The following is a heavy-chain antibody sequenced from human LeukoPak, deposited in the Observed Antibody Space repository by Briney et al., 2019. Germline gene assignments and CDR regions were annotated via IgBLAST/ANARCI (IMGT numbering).Heavy chain of an antibody. CDR2: ISSSSSYI. V-gene: IGHV3-21*01. D-gene: IGHD2-15*01. J-gene: IGHJ3*02. CDR3: ARLSAFPVVAFDI. CDR1: GFTFSSYS. Sequence: PGGSLRLSSAASGFTFSSYSMNWVRQAPGKGLEWVSSISSSSSYIYYADSVKGRFTISRDNAKNSLYLQMNSLRAEDTAVYYCARLSAFPVVAFDIWGQGTMVTVSS.